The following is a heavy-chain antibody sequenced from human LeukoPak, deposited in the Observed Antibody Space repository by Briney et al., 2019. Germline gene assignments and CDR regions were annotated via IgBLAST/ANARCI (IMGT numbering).Heavy chain of an antibody. D-gene: IGHD3-10*01. CDR2: MNPNTGNT. J-gene: IGHJ4*02. Sequence: ASVKVSCKTSGYTFTIYDINWVRQATGQGLEWMGWMNPNTGNTVYAQKFQGRVTMTRNTSISTAYMELSSLRSEDTAVYYCARGGRGVIVYYFDYWGQGTLVTVSS. CDR3: ARGGRGVIVYYFDY. CDR1: GYTFTIYD. V-gene: IGHV1-8*02.